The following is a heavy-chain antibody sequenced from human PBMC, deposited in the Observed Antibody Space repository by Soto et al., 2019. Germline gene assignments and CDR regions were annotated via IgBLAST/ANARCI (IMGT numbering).Heavy chain of an antibody. J-gene: IGHJ6*02. CDR1: GYTFTSYA. Sequence: QVQLVQSGAEVKKPGASVKVSCKASGYTFTSYAMHWVRQAPGQRLEWMGWINAGNGNTKYSQKFQGRVTITRDTSASTAYMELSSLRSEDTAVYYCARVLSRSGSLGYYYGMDVWGQGTTVTVSS. D-gene: IGHD1-26*01. V-gene: IGHV1-3*01. CDR2: INAGNGNT. CDR3: ARVLSRSGSLGYYYGMDV.